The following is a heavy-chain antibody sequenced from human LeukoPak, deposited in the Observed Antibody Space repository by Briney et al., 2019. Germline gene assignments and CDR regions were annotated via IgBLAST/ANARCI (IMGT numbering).Heavy chain of an antibody. J-gene: IGHJ4*02. D-gene: IGHD7-27*01. CDR2: INAGNGDT. CDR3: ARDGDWGWGAPFDY. Sequence: GASVKVSCKASGYTFTNYAMHWVRQAPGQRLEWMGWINAGNGDTKYSQKFQGRVTITRDTSASTAYMELSSLRSEDTAVYYCARDGDWGWGAPFDYWGQGTLVTVSS. CDR1: GYTFTNYA. V-gene: IGHV1-3*01.